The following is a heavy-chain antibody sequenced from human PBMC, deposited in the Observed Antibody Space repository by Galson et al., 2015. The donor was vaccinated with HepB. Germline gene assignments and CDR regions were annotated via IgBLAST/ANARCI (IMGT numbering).Heavy chain of an antibody. Sequence: SLRLSCAASGFTFSDYYMSWLRQAPGKGLEWVSYTSSSGSTIYYADSVKGRFTISGDNAKNSLYLQMNSLRAEDTAVYYCAKAGAADAAIAERYGYYYYGMDVWGQGTTVTVSS. V-gene: IGHV3-11*01. J-gene: IGHJ6*02. D-gene: IGHD1-14*01. CDR3: AKAGAADAAIAERYGYYYYGMDV. CDR1: GFTFSDYY. CDR2: TSSSGSTI.